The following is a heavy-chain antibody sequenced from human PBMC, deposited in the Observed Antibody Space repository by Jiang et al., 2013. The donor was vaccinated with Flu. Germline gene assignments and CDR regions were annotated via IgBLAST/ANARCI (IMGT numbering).Heavy chain of an antibody. V-gene: IGHV1-3*01. D-gene: IGHD2-15*01. Sequence: SGYTFTSYAMHWVRQAPGQRLEWMGWINAGNGNTKYSQKFQGRVTITRDTSASTAYMELSSLRSEDTAVYYCASLYCSGGSCYSDYYYYYGMDVWGQGTTVTVSS. J-gene: IGHJ6*02. CDR1: GYTFTSYA. CDR2: INAGNGNT. CDR3: ASLYCSGGSCYSDYYYYYGMDV.